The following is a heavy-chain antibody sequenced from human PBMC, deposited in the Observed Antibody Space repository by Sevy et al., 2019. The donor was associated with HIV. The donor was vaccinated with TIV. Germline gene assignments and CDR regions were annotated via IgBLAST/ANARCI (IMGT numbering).Heavy chain of an antibody. CDR1: GFTFSSYE. CDR3: ARVDANYNKGFAP. J-gene: IGHJ5*02. V-gene: IGHV3-48*03. CDR2: ISSSGTTI. Sequence: GGSLRLSCEASGFTFSSYEMNWVRQAPGKGLEWVSYISSSGTTIKYADSVKGRFTISRDNAKNSLYMQLNSLSAEDTAVYYCARVDANYNKGFAPWVKGPLLTVS. D-gene: IGHD3-10*01.